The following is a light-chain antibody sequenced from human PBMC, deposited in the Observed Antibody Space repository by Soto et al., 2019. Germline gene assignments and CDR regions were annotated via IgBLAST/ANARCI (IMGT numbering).Light chain of an antibody. Sequence: QSALTQPASVSGSPGQSITISCTGTSSDVGGYNYVSWSQHHPGKAPKLMIYEVSHRPSGVPDRFSGSKSGNTASLTISGLQAADEADYYCTLYTSENTYVFGTGTKVTV. CDR2: EVS. CDR3: TLYTSENTYV. CDR1: SSDVGGYNY. J-gene: IGLJ1*01. V-gene: IGLV2-14*01.